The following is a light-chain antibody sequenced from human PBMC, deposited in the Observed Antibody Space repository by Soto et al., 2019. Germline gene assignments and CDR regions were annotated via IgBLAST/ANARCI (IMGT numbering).Light chain of an antibody. J-gene: IGKJ1*01. Sequence: EIVLTQSPGTLSLSPGERATLSCRASQSVSSSYLAWYQQKPGQAPRLLIYGASSRATGIPDRFSGSGSGTDFTLTISRREPEDFAVYYCQQEGSSPVGTFGQGTKVEIK. CDR2: GAS. V-gene: IGKV3-20*01. CDR1: QSVSSSY. CDR3: QQEGSSPVGT.